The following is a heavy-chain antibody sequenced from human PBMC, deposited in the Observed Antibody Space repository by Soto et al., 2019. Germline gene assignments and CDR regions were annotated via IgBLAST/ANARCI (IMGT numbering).Heavy chain of an antibody. Sequence: ASVKVSCKASGYTFTNYAMHWVRQAPGQRLEWMGWISAYNGNTNYAQKLQGRVTMTTDASTSTAYMELRSLRSDDTAVYYCARGDDFWSGYYVAYYYGMDVWGQGTTVTVSS. D-gene: IGHD3-3*01. CDR1: GYTFTNYA. V-gene: IGHV1-18*01. CDR2: ISAYNGNT. J-gene: IGHJ6*02. CDR3: ARGDDFWSGYYVAYYYGMDV.